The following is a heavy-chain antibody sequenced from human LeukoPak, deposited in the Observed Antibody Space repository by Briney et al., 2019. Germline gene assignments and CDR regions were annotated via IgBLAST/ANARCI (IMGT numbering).Heavy chain of an antibody. J-gene: IGHJ6*02. Sequence: GSLRLSCAASGFTFSSYAMNWVRQAPGKGLEWVSYISSNSATMYYADSVKGRFTISRDNAKNSLFLQMNSLRAEDTAVYYCARDTRSLMDVWGQGTTVTVSS. CDR2: ISSNSATM. D-gene: IGHD3-16*02. V-gene: IGHV3-48*01. CDR3: ARDTRSLMDV. CDR1: GFTFSSYA.